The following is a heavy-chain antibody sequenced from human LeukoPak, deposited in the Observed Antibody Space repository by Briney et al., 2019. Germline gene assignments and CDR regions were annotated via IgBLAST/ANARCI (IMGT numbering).Heavy chain of an antibody. CDR2: ISYDGNTK. CDR1: GFTFRSYG. J-gene: IGHJ4*02. D-gene: IGHD1-26*01. V-gene: IGHV3-30-3*01. Sequence: PGRSLRLSCAASGFTFRSYGIHWVRQAPGKRLEWVALISYDGNTKYYADSVKGRFTISRDNSKNTVYLQMSSLRAEDTAVYYCSRDPTYYLRYGYFDYWGQGALVTVSS. CDR3: SRDPTYYLRYGYFDY.